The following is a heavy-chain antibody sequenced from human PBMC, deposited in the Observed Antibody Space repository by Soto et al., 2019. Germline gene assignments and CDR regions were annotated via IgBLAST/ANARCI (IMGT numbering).Heavy chain of an antibody. CDR3: ARGWAVPGTHRGYGMAV. V-gene: IGHV3-30-3*01. D-gene: IGHD6-19*01. CDR1: GFTLSAYA. CDR2: IYDGSNK. Sequence: QVQLVESGGGVVQPGRSLRLSCAASGFTLSAYAIHWVRQAPGKGLEWVAVIYDGSNKYYADSVKGRFTTSRDNSKNTLFLQMIRLRAEDTSVYYCARGWAVPGTHRGYGMAVWGQGTTVTVSS. J-gene: IGHJ6*02.